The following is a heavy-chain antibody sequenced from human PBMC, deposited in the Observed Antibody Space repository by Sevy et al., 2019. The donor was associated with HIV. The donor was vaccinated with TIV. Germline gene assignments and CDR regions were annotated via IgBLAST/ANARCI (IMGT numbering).Heavy chain of an antibody. V-gene: IGHV3-30*18. CDR1: GFTFSSYG. D-gene: IGHD2-2*01. CDR3: AKESPILIVVVPAARAAADNYFDY. CDR2: ISYDGSNK. Sequence: GGFLRLSCAASGFTFSSYGMHWVRQAPGKGLEWVAVISYDGSNKYYADSVKGRFTISRDNSKNTLYLQMNSLRAEDTAVYYCAKESPILIVVVPAARAAADNYFDYWGQGTLVTVSS. J-gene: IGHJ4*02.